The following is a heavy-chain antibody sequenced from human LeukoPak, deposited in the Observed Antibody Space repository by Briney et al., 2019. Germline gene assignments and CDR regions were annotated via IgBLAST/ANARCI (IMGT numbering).Heavy chain of an antibody. CDR2: MYQSGST. Sequence: PSETLSLTCTVSGYSISSGYDWGWIRQSPGEGLEGIASMYQSGSTYYDPCLKSRVTISVDKSKNHVSLKLTSVTAADTAVYYCARSRSHWFDPWGQGILVTVSS. V-gene: IGHV4-38-2*02. CDR1: GYSISSGYD. CDR3: ARSRSHWFDP. J-gene: IGHJ5*02.